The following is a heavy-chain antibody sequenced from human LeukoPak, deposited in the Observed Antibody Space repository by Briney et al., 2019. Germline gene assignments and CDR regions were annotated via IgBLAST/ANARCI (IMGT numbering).Heavy chain of an antibody. CDR1: RLTFSSYN. Sequence: PGGSLRLSCAASRLTFSSYNMNWVRQAPGKGLEWVSYISSRSSIIYYADSVKGRFIISRDNSKNLLYLQMGSLRPEDRAVYYCARYDTRSGMDVWGHGTTVTLSS. V-gene: IGHV3-48*01. J-gene: IGHJ6*02. D-gene: IGHD2-2*01. CDR3: ARYDTRSGMDV. CDR2: ISSRSSII.